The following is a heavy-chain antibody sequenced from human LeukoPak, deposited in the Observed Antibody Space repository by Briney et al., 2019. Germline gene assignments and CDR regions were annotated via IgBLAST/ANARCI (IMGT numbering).Heavy chain of an antibody. Sequence: ASVKVSCKASGYTFTSYGISWVRQAPGQGLEWMGWISAYNGNTNYAQKLQGRVTMTTDTSTSTAYMELRSLRSDDTAVYYCAREDRFWDVDTVPAHGMDVWGQGTTVTVSS. V-gene: IGHV1-18*01. CDR3: AREDRFWDVDTVPAHGMDV. J-gene: IGHJ6*02. CDR2: ISAYNGNT. CDR1: GYTFTSYG. D-gene: IGHD3-3*01.